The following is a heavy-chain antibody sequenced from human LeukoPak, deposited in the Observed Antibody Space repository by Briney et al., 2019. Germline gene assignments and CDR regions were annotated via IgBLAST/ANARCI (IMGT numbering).Heavy chain of an antibody. D-gene: IGHD1-26*01. J-gene: IGHJ4*02. CDR3: ARDRGEWELDY. Sequence: SVKVSCKASGYTFTNYGITWVRQAPGQGLEWMGRIIPILGIANYAQKFQGRVTITADKSTSTAYMELSSLRSEDTAVYYCARDRGEWELDYWGQGTLVTVSS. CDR1: GYTFTNYG. V-gene: IGHV1-69*04. CDR2: IIPILGIA.